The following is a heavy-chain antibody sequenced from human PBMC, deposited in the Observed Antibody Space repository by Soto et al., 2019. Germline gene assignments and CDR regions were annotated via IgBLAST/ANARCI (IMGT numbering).Heavy chain of an antibody. J-gene: IGHJ4*02. D-gene: IGHD2-2*01. Sequence: ASVKVSCKASGCTFSSYTISWVRQAPGQGLEWMGWIIAVNGNTKYSQKFQGRVTITRDTSASTAYMELSSLRSEDTAVYYCANTKGYCSSTSCPYYFDYWGQGTLVTVSS. CDR2: IIAVNGNT. CDR1: GCTFSSYT. V-gene: IGHV1-3*01. CDR3: ANTKGYCSSTSCPYYFDY.